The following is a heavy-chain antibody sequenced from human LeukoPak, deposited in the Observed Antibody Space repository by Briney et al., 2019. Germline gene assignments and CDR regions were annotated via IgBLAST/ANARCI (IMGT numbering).Heavy chain of an antibody. J-gene: IGHJ4*02. CDR1: RGGISSNY. CDR2: INHPGST. D-gene: IGHD3-22*01. CDR3: ARDSYYYDSSAYVQLDY. Sequence: SLTCADCRGGISSNYWSWVRHHPGKGLEWIGEINHPGSTNFNPSLKSRVTISVDTSKNQFSLKLSSVTAADTAVYYCARDSYYYDSSAYVQLDYWGQGTLVTVSS. V-gene: IGHV4-34*01.